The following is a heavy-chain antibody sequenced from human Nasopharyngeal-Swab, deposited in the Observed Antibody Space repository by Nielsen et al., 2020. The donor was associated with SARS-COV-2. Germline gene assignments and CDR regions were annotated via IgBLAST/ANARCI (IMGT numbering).Heavy chain of an antibody. CDR3: ARHANYDYVWGSYRPHDAFDI. V-gene: IGHV4-61*08. J-gene: IGHJ3*02. D-gene: IGHD3-16*02. CDR2: IYYSGST. CDR1: GGSISSGGYY. Sequence: SETLSLTCTVSGGSISSGGYYWSWIRQHPGKGLEWIGYIYYSGSTNYNPSLKSRVTISVDTSKNQFSLKLSSVTAADTAVYYCARHANYDYVWGSYRPHDAFDIWGQRTMVTVSS.